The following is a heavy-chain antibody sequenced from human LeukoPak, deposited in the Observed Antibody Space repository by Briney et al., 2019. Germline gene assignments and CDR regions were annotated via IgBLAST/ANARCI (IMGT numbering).Heavy chain of an antibody. Sequence: PGGSLRLSCAASGFTFSSYAMHWVRQAPGKGLEWVAVISYDGSNKYYADSVKGRFTISRDNSKNTLYLQMNSLRAEDTAVYYCARDSLPYGGNSGCYFDYWGQGTLVTVSS. V-gene: IGHV3-30-3*01. CDR1: GFTFSSYA. D-gene: IGHD4-23*01. CDR2: ISYDGSNK. J-gene: IGHJ4*02. CDR3: ARDSLPYGGNSGCYFDY.